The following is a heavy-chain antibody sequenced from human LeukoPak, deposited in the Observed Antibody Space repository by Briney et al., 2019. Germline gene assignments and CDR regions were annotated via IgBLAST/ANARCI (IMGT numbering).Heavy chain of an antibody. Sequence: SQTLSLTFTVSGGSISSGGYYWSWIRQPPGKGLAWIGYIYHSGSTYYNPSLKSRVTISVDRSKNQFSLKLSSVTAADTAVYYCARARVGYNSGAFDIWCQGTMVTVSS. D-gene: IGHD5-24*01. CDR2: IYHSGST. CDR3: ARARVGYNSGAFDI. V-gene: IGHV4-30-2*01. J-gene: IGHJ3*02. CDR1: GGSISSGGYY.